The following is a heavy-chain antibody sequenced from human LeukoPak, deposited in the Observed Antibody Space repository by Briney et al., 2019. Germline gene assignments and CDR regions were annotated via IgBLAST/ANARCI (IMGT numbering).Heavy chain of an antibody. D-gene: IGHD5-12*01. CDR2: ISDTGRDI. V-gene: IGHV3-21*04. Sequence: GGSLILSCACSGFPFESFTMTWVRPAPGKGLEWVSLISDTGRDINYAGSVRGRFTISRDNTKNSLFLQKDSLRVEDTAIYYCAKGLFSAYDKYLDSWGQGTLATVSS. CDR3: AKGLFSAYDKYLDS. J-gene: IGHJ4*02. CDR1: GFPFESFT.